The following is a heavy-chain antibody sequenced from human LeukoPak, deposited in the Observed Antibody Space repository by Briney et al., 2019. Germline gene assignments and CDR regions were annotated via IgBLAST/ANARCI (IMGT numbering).Heavy chain of an antibody. D-gene: IGHD3-22*01. Sequence: ASVKVSCKASGYTFLSYDINWVRQATGQGLEWMGWMSPNSGNTGYAQKFQGRVTMTRDMSMSTAYMELSRLRSDDTAVYYCAGEDNSSGYRPFDIWGQGTMVTVPS. V-gene: IGHV1-8*01. J-gene: IGHJ3*02. CDR3: AGEDNSSGYRPFDI. CDR1: GYTFLSYD. CDR2: MSPNSGNT.